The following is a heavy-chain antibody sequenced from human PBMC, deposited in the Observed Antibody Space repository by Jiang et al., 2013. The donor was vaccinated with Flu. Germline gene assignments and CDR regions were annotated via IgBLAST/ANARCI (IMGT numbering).Heavy chain of an antibody. Sequence: QLLESGGTLVQPGGSLRLSCAASRFIFKNYAMNWVRQAPGKGLEWVSTITGGGGGTYYADSVKGRFTISRDNSENTLYLQMDSLRADDTAVYYCARELHDSNYNYHFDSWGQGTLVTVSS. V-gene: IGHV3-23*01. CDR1: RFIFKNYA. J-gene: IGHJ4*02. CDR2: ITGGGGGT. CDR3: ARELHDSNYNYHFDS. D-gene: IGHD3-22*01.